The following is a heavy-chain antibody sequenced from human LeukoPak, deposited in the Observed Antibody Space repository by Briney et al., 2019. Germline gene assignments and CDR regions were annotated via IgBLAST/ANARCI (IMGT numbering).Heavy chain of an antibody. CDR2: IYYSGNT. CDR1: GGSINSGDCY. CDR3: ARDLSPHGFDP. J-gene: IGHJ5*02. V-gene: IGHV4-30-4*01. Sequence: PSETLSLTCTVSGGSINSGDCYWSWIRQPPGKGLEWIGYIYYSGNTYYNPSLKSRVTISLDTSKNQFSLKLSSVTAADTAVYYCARDLSPHGFDPWAREPWSPSPQ.